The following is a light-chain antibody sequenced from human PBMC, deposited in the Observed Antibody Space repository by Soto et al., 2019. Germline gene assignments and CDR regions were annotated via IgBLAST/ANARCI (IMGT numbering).Light chain of an antibody. J-gene: IGKJ5*01. Sequence: DIRMTQSRSSLSASVGVTVTITCRANKSISSHLNWYQQKPGKAPNLLMYTASNLQSGVPSRFSGSGSGTDFTLNISSLQPEDFATYYCQQSYSTPISFGQGTRLEIK. CDR1: KSISSH. CDR3: QQSYSTPIS. V-gene: IGKV1-39*01. CDR2: TAS.